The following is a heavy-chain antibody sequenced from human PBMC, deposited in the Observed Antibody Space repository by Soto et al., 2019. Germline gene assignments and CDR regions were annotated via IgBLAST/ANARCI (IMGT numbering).Heavy chain of an antibody. Sequence: PGRSLRLSCAASGFTFSSYAMSWVRQAPGKGLEWVSAISGSGGSTYYADSVKGRFTISRDNSKNTLYLQMNSLRAEDTAVYYCAKEMAIVVVPAAIGYYYYGMDVWGQGTTVTVSS. CDR2: ISGSGGST. CDR1: GFTFSSYA. CDR3: AKEMAIVVVPAAIGYYYYGMDV. J-gene: IGHJ6*02. V-gene: IGHV3-23*01. D-gene: IGHD2-2*01.